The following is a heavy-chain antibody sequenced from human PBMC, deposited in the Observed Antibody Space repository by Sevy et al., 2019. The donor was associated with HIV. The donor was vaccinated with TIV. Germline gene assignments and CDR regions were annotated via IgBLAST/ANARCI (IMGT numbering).Heavy chain of an antibody. Sequence: SETLSLTCTVSGGSISSSSYYWGWIRQPPGKGLEWIGSIYYSGSTYYNPSLKSRVTISVDTSKNQFSLKLSSVTAADTAVYYYARPSGGYYGSGSYRGGYWFDPWGQGTLVTVSS. CDR1: GGSISSSSYY. J-gene: IGHJ5*02. D-gene: IGHD3-10*01. CDR3: ARPSGGYYGSGSYRGGYWFDP. V-gene: IGHV4-39*01. CDR2: IYYSGST.